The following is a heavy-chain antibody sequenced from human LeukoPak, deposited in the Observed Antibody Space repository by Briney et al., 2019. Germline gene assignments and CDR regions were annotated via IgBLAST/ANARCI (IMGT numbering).Heavy chain of an antibody. J-gene: IGHJ4*02. Sequence: PGGSLRLSCAASGFTFSSYAMSWVRQAPGKGLEWVSAISGSGGSTYYADSVKGRFTISRDNSKNTLYLQMNSLRAEDTAVYYCAKAYYYGSSGYHVFDYWGQGTLVTVSS. V-gene: IGHV3-23*01. CDR2: ISGSGGST. CDR1: GFTFSSYA. D-gene: IGHD3-22*01. CDR3: AKAYYYGSSGYHVFDY.